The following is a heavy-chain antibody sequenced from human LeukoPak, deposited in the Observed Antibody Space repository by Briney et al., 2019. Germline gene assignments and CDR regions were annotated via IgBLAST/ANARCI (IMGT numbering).Heavy chain of an antibody. Sequence: GGSLRLSCAASGFTISDYYMSWIRQAPGKGLEWISYINTSGSYTNYVDSGKGRFTISRDNAKISLYLQMSSLRAEDTAVYYCVRAVSVSSYYLDCWGQGTVVTVSP. CDR2: INTSGSYT. CDR1: GFTISDYY. CDR3: VRAVSVSSYYLDC. J-gene: IGHJ4*02. V-gene: IGHV3-11*05. D-gene: IGHD5/OR15-5a*01.